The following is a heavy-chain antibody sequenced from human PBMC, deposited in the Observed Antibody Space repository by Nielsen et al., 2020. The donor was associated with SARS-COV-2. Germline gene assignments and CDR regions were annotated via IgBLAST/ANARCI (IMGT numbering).Heavy chain of an antibody. Sequence: GESLKISCTASGLTLSPFWMHWVRQVPGKGLVWVSRINPDGTSISYGDSVKGRFTISRDNAKNTLFLQMNSLRAEDTGVYYCARGDFDPDYWGQGILVTVSS. J-gene: IGHJ4*02. D-gene: IGHD3-9*01. CDR1: GLTLSPFW. CDR3: ARGDFDPDY. CDR2: INPDGTSI. V-gene: IGHV3-74*01.